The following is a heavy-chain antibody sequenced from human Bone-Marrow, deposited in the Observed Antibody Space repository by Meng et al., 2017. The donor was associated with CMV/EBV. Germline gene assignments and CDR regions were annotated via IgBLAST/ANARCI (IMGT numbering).Heavy chain of an antibody. CDR1: GFTFSSYE. J-gene: IGHJ4*02. CDR2: ISSAGAI. V-gene: IGHV3-48*03. D-gene: IGHD2-2*01. CDR3: ARGFSKAY. Sequence: GESLKISCAASGFTFSSYEMNWVRQAPGKGLEWVSYISSAGAIYYADSVTGRFTISRDNAKNSLYLQVNSLRAEDTAVYYCARGFSKAYWGQGTLVTVSS.